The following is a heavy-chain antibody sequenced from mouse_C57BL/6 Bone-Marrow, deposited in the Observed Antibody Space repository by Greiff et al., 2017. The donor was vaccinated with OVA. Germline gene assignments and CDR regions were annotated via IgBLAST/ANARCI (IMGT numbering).Heavy chain of an antibody. CDR1: GYTFTDYE. V-gene: IGHV1-15*01. CDR3: TRRGLHSFDD. CDR2: IDPETGGT. J-gene: IGHJ2*01. D-gene: IGHD3-3*01. Sequence: QVQLQQSGAELVRPGASVTLSCKASGYTFTDYEMHWVKQTPVHGLEWIGAIDPETGGTAYNQKFKGKAILTADKSSSTAYMELRSLTSEDSAVYDCTRRGLHSFDDWGQGTTLTVSS.